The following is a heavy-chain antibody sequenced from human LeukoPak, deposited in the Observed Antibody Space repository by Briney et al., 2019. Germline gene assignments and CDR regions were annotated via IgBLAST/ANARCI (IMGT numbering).Heavy chain of an antibody. Sequence: SETLSLTCTVSGGSISSGDYYWSWIRQPPGKGLEWIGYIYYSGSTYYNPSLKSRVTISVDTSKNQFSLKLSSVTAADTAVYYCARHVRITMIVVVITYYFDYWGQGTLVTVSS. V-gene: IGHV4-30-4*01. D-gene: IGHD3-22*01. J-gene: IGHJ4*02. CDR3: ARHVRITMIVVVITYYFDY. CDR2: IYYSGST. CDR1: GGSISSGDYY.